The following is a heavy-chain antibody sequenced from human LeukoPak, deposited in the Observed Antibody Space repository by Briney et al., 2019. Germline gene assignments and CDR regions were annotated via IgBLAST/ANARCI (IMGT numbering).Heavy chain of an antibody. D-gene: IGHD1-14*01. Sequence: GTLRLSCAASGFTFSSYSMNWVRQAPGKGLEWVSSISTSSSYIHYADSVKGRFTISRDNAKNSLYLQMNSLRAEDTAVYYCARGTLNIPGEHGAFDYWGQGTLVTVSS. CDR3: ARGTLNIPGEHGAFDY. CDR2: ISTSSSYI. CDR1: GFTFSSYS. J-gene: IGHJ4*02. V-gene: IGHV3-21*01.